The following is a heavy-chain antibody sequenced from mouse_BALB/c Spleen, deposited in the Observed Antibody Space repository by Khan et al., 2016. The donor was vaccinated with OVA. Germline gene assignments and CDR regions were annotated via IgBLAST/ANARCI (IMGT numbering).Heavy chain of an antibody. CDR2: ISYSGVT. V-gene: IGHV3-2*02. D-gene: IGHD1-1*01. CDR3: ARGNYYGYYCDY. J-gene: IGHJ2*01. Sequence: EVQLQESVPGLVKPSQSLSLTCTVTGYSITSGYAWNWIRQFPGNKLEWMGYISYSGVTSYTPSLKSRISITRDTSKNQFFLQLNSVTTEDTATYDCARGNYYGYYCDYWGQGTTLTVSS. CDR1: GYSITSGYA.